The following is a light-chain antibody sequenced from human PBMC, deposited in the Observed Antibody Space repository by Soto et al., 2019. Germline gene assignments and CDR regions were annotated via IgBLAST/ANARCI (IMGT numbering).Light chain of an antibody. J-gene: IGKJ5*01. CDR2: DSF. Sequence: EIVMTQSPATLSVSPGERATLSCRASQSVISNLAWYQQDPGQAPRLLIYDSFNRATGVPDRFRGSGSGADFTLNISGIETEDLSVYYCQQRDKWTITFGKGTRLEIK. CDR3: QQRDKWTIT. V-gene: IGKV3-11*01. CDR1: QSVISN.